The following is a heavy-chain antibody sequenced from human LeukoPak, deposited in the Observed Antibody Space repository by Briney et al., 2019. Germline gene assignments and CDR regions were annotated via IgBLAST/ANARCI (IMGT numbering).Heavy chain of an antibody. CDR3: AGYGDYAP. Sequence: PGGSLRLSCAGSGFTFSSHNMNWVRQAPGKGLEWISYISTNSRTVYYADSAKGRFTISRDNAKNSLYLQMTSLRVEDTAVYYCAGYGDYAPWGQGTLVTVSS. CDR1: GFTFSSHN. D-gene: IGHD4-17*01. V-gene: IGHV3-48*01. J-gene: IGHJ5*02. CDR2: ISTNSRTV.